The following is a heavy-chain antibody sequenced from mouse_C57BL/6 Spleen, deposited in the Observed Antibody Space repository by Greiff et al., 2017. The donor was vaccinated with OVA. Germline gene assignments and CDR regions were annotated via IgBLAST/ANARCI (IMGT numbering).Heavy chain of an antibody. CDR2: ISNGGGST. D-gene: IGHD2-3*01. J-gene: IGHJ4*01. V-gene: IGHV5-12*01. CDR1: GFTFSDYY. CDR3: ARQHYDGYYLYAMDY. Sequence: DVHLVESGGGLVQPGGSLKLSCAASGFTFSDYYMYWVRQTPEQRLEWVAYISNGGGSTYYPDTVKGRFTISRDNAKNTPYLQMSRLKSEDTAMYYCARQHYDGYYLYAMDYWGQGTSVTVSS.